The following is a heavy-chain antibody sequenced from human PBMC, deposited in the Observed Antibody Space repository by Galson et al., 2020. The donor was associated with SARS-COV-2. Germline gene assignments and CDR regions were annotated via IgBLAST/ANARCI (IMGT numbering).Heavy chain of an antibody. D-gene: IGHD3-3*01. J-gene: IGHJ4*02. CDR2: IHYSGST. Sequence: SETLSLTCTVSGGSISSSYWSWIRQPPGKGLEWLGYIHYSGSTNYNPSLKSRVTISVDTSKNQFSLKLSSVTAADTAVYYCARAAQTYYDFWSGYYNAPHFDYWGQGTLVTVSS. V-gene: IGHV4-59*01. CDR3: ARAAQTYYDFWSGYYNAPHFDY. CDR1: GGSISSSY.